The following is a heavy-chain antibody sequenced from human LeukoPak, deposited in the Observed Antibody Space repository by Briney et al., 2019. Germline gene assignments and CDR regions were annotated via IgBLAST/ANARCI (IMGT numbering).Heavy chain of an antibody. CDR2: XSSSSXHX. Sequence: GGXXRLSCAASGFTFSXXXXXXVRQAPXXXXXXXXXXSSSSXHXYYADSGXXXXPXXRDNAKNSLYLQXNSLRAEXXAVYYCTRIPEYCTSPNCYADYWGQGTLVTVSS. J-gene: IGHJ4*02. CDR3: TRIPEYCTSPNCYADY. V-gene: IGHV3-21*01. CDR1: GFTFSXXX. D-gene: IGHD2-2*01.